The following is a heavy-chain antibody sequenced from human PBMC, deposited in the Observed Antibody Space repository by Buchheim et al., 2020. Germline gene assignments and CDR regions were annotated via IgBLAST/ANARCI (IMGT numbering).Heavy chain of an antibody. CDR2: IYYSGST. V-gene: IGHV4-59*01. D-gene: IGHD3-3*01. J-gene: IGHJ5*02. CDR3: ARELRFLEWLPRENWFDP. Sequence: QVQLQESGPGLVKPSETLSLTCTVSGGSISSYYWSWIRQPQGKGLEWIGYIYYSGSTNYNPSLKSRVTISVDTSKNQFSLKLSSVTAADTAVYYCARELRFLEWLPRENWFDPWGQGTL. CDR1: GGSISSYY.